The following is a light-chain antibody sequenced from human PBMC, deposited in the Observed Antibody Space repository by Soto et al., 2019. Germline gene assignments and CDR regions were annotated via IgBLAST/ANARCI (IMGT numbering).Light chain of an antibody. Sequence: QAVVTQAPSFSVSPGGTVTLTCGLSSGPVVTSSYPNWYQQTPGQAPRTLIFNTNTRSSGVPDRFSGSILGDKAALTITGAQADDDSYYYCLLYLGGGIWVFGGGTKLTVL. CDR1: SGPVVTSSY. J-gene: IGLJ3*02. CDR3: LLYLGGGIWV. CDR2: NTN. V-gene: IGLV8-61*01.